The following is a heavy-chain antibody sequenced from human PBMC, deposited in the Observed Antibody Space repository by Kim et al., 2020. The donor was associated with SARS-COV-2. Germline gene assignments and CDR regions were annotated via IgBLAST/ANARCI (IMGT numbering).Heavy chain of an antibody. V-gene: IGHV5-51*01. CDR3: ARHEGVGVVDDALDY. J-gene: IGHJ4*02. D-gene: IGHD3-3*01. Sequence: PSFQGQVTISADKSISTAYLQWSSLKASDTAMYYCARHEGVGVVDDALDYWGQGTLVTVSS.